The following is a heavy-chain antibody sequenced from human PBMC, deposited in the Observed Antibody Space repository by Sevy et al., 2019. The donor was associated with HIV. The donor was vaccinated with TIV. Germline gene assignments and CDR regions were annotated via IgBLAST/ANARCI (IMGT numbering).Heavy chain of an antibody. CDR1: GYTLSEFS. Sequence: ASVKVSCKVSGYTLSEFSMHWVRQAPGKGLEWMGGFDPEDGETIYEQKVQGRASMTADTSTDTAYMELSSLISEDTAVFFCATPPAPRGGSFDYWGQGTLVTVSS. CDR3: ATPPAPRGGSFDY. D-gene: IGHD6-25*01. CDR2: FDPEDGET. J-gene: IGHJ4*02. V-gene: IGHV1-24*01.